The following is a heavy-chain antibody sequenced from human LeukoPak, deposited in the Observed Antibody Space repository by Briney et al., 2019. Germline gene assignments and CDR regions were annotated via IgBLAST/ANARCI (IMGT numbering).Heavy chain of an antibody. V-gene: IGHV3-21*01. CDR2: ISSSSSYI. D-gene: IGHD3-10*01. J-gene: IGHJ4*02. CDR3: ASGDSGPAHLYTY. Sequence: GGSLRLSCAASRFTFSSYSMNWVSQARGKGLEWVSSISSSSSYIYYADSVKGRFTISRDNAKNSLYLQMNSLRAEDTAVYYCASGDSGPAHLYTYWGQGPLVTVSS. CDR1: RFTFSSYS.